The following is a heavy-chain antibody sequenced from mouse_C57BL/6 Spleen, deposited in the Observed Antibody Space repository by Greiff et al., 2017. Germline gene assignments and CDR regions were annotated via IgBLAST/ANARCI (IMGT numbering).Heavy chain of an antibody. CDR2: IDPSDSET. V-gene: IGHV1-52*01. CDR1: GYTFTSYW. D-gene: IGHD2-5*01. CDR3: ARLDYSNYDDY. Sequence: QVQLQQPGAELVRPGSSVKLSCKASGYTFTSYWMHWVKQRPIQGLEWIGNIDPSDSETNYNQKFKDKATLTVDKSSSTAYMQLSSLTSEDSAVYYCARLDYSNYDDYWGQGTTLTVSS. J-gene: IGHJ2*01.